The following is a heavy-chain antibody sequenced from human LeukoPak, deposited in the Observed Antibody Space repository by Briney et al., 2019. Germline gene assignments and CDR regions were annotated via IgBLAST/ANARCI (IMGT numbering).Heavy chain of an antibody. Sequence: GGSLRLSCAATGFSFRSYWMNWVRQAPGKGLEWLAIIKQDGSEKHYKGSVEGRFTISRDNAKNSLHLQMNSLRAEDTAVYYCAEVLLWFGELLSGFDYWGQGTLVTVSS. V-gene: IGHV3-7*01. CDR2: IKQDGSEK. CDR1: GFSFRSYW. J-gene: IGHJ4*02. CDR3: AEVLLWFGELLSGFDY. D-gene: IGHD3-10*01.